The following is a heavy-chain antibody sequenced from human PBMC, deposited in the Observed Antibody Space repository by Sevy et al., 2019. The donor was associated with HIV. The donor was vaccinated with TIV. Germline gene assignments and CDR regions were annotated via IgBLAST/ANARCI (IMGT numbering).Heavy chain of an antibody. V-gene: IGHV3-23*01. Sequence: GGSLRLSCAASGFTFSKYSMSWVRQPPGKGLEWVSTLSFGCGEINYADSVKGRFTTSRDNSKSSVYLQMNNLRPEDTAVYYCAREGGTKPHDYWGQGTLVTVSS. CDR1: GFTFSKYS. J-gene: IGHJ4*02. D-gene: IGHD2-8*01. CDR2: LSFGCGEI. CDR3: AREGGTKPHDY.